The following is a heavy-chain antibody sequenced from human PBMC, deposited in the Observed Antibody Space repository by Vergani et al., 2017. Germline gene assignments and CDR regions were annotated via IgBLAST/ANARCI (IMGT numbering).Heavy chain of an antibody. CDR3: ARGTLGVHIITMGAHWYFDL. D-gene: IGHD3-10*01. V-gene: IGHV4-31*03. J-gene: IGHJ2*01. CDR1: GGSISSGGYY. CDR2: IYYSGST. Sequence: QVQLQESGPGLVKPSQTLSLTCTVSGGSISSGGYYWSWIRQHPGKGLEWIGYIYYSGSTYYNPSLKSRVTISVDTSKNQFSLKLSSVTAADTAVYYCARGTLGVHIITMGAHWYFDLWGRGTLVTVSS.